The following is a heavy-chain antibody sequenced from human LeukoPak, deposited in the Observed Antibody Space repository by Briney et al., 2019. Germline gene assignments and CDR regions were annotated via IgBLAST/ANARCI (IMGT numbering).Heavy chain of an antibody. Sequence: GGSLRLSCAASGFTFSSYAMHWVRQALGKGLEWVAVISYDGSNKYYADSVKGRFTISRDNSKNTLYLQMNSLRAEDTAVYYCARPSYSSGWSYYYYYGMDVWGQGTTVTVSS. D-gene: IGHD6-19*01. CDR2: ISYDGSNK. CDR1: GFTFSSYA. V-gene: IGHV3-30-3*01. J-gene: IGHJ6*02. CDR3: ARPSYSSGWSYYYYYGMDV.